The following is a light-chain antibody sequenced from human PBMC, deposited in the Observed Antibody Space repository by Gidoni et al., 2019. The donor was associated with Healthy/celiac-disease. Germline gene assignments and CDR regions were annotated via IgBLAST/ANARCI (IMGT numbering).Light chain of an antibody. Sequence: DIQLTQSPSFLPASVGDRVTITCRASQVIRSYLACYQQKPGKAHKLLIYAASTLQSGVPSRFSGGGSGTEFTLKISSLQPEDFENYNCQQGETFGGGTKVEIK. J-gene: IGKJ4*01. CDR2: AAS. CDR1: QVIRSY. V-gene: IGKV1-9*01. CDR3: QQGET.